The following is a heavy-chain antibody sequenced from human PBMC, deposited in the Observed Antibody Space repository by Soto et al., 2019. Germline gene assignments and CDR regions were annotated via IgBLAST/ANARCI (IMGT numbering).Heavy chain of an antibody. CDR2: IIPIFGTA. Sequence: QVQLVQSGAEVKKPGSSVKVSCKASGGTFSSYAISWVRQAPGQGLEWMGGIIPIFGTANYAQKFQGRVTITPDESTSTAYMELSSLRSEDTAVYYCARERRYYYDSSGFYFDYWGQGTLVTVSS. V-gene: IGHV1-69*01. CDR1: GGTFSSYA. CDR3: ARERRYYYDSSGFYFDY. J-gene: IGHJ4*02. D-gene: IGHD3-22*01.